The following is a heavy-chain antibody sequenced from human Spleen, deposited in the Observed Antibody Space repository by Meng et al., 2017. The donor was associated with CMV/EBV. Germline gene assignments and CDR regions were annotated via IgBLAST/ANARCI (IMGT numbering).Heavy chain of an antibody. V-gene: IGHV5-51*01. J-gene: IGHJ4*02. D-gene: IGHD1-14*01. Sequence: MSCEVSRYSFAADWVGWVRQLHGKGLGWMGVIYPDDSDTKYSPSFQGQVTISADKSISTAYLQWSSLKASDTAMYFCASRTGATFLVHWGQGTLVTVSS. CDR1: RYSFAADW. CDR2: IYPDDSDT. CDR3: ASRTGATFLVH.